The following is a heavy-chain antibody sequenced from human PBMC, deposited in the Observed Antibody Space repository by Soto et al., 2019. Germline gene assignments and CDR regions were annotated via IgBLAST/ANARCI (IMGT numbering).Heavy chain of an antibody. CDR1: GGSITSGGYY. CDR2: IYYSGST. V-gene: IGHV4-31*03. D-gene: IGHD2-8*02. J-gene: IGHJ3*02. Sequence: QVQLQESGPGLVKPSQTLSLTCTVSGGSITSGGYYWSWIRQHPGKVLEWIGYIYYSGSTYYNPALESRVTVSVDPSKNQFSLMLSSVTAADTVVYYCARTSRVVYADAFDIWGQGTMVTVSS. CDR3: ARTSRVVYADAFDI.